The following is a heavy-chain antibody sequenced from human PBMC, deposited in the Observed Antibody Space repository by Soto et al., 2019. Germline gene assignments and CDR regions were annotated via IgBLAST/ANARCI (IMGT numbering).Heavy chain of an antibody. J-gene: IGHJ6*02. V-gene: IGHV4-4*07. CDR3: ARDGVAAARPYYYGMDV. CDR2: IYTSGST. CDR1: VGSISSYY. D-gene: IGHD6-6*01. Sequence: PSETLSLTCTVSVGSISSYYWSWIRQPAGKGLEWIGRIYTSGSTNYNPSLKSRVTMSVDTSKNQFSLKLSSVTAADTAVYYCARDGVAAARPYYYGMDVWGQGTTVTVSS.